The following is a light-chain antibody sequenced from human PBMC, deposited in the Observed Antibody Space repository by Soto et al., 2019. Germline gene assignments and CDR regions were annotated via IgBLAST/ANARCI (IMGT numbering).Light chain of an antibody. CDR3: ASFRSGTILI. J-gene: IGLJ1*01. CDR1: RSDIGDSNF. V-gene: IGLV2-14*01. CDR2: EVN. Sequence: QSALTQPASVSGSPGQSVTISCTGPRSDIGDSNFISWYQHSPGKAPRLLIYEVNNRPSGISRRFSGSKAGNTASLIISGLLDDDEGDYFCASFRSGTILIFGSGTKLTVL.